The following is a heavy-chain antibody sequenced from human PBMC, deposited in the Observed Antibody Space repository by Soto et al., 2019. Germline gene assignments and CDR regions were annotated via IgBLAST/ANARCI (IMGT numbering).Heavy chain of an antibody. V-gene: IGHV3-74*01. Sequence: GGSLRLSCAASGVTFTNHWMHLVRQAPGKGLVWVSRINDDGSTTDYADYVKGRLTISRDNAKNTVYLQMNSLRAEDTALYYCARGAYRAYWFDPWGQGTLVTVS. CDR3: ARGAYRAYWFDP. J-gene: IGHJ5*02. CDR2: INDDGSTT. D-gene: IGHD2-21*01. CDR1: GVTFTNHW.